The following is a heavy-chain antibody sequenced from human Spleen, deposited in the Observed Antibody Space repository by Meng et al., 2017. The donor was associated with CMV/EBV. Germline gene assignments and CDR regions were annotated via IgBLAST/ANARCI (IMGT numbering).Heavy chain of an antibody. V-gene: IGHV3-30*02. D-gene: IGHD2-8*01. J-gene: IGHJ4*02. Sequence: GGSLRLSCAASRFTFSSYAMHWVRQAPGKGLEWVAFIRYDESDKKYADSVKGRFTISRDNSKNTLYLQMNSLGTEDTAVYYCAKGSAGSCTSSNIGCNFASWGQGTLVTVSS. CDR2: IRYDESDK. CDR3: AKGSAGSCTSSNIGCNFAS. CDR1: RFTFSSYA.